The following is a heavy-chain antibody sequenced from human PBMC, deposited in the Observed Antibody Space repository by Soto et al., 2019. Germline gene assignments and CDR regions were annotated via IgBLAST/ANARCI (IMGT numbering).Heavy chain of an antibody. CDR3: ARIAVVPSALDP. CDR2: VYHSGSA. D-gene: IGHD2-2*01. Sequence: SETLSLTCDVSGVSISSSHWWCWLRQPPGKGLEWIGEVYHSGSANYNPSLKSRVSMSVDKSKNQFSLRLSSVAAADTALYYCARIAVVPSALDPWGQGTLVTVSS. CDR1: GVSISSSHW. V-gene: IGHV4-4*02. J-gene: IGHJ5*02.